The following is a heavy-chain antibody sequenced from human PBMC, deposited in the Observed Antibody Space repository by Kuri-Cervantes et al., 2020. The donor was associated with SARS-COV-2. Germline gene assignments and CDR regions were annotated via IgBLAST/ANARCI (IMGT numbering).Heavy chain of an antibody. V-gene: IGHV1-2*04. CDR1: GYTFTGYY. Sequence: ASVKVSCKASGYTFTGYYMHWVRQAPGQGLEWVGWINPNSGGTNYAQKFQGWVTMTRDTSISTAYMELSRLRSDDTAVYYCARGLDTAMAYYFDYWGQGTLVTVSS. CDR3: ARGLDTAMAYYFDY. J-gene: IGHJ4*02. D-gene: IGHD5-18*01. CDR2: INPNSGGT.